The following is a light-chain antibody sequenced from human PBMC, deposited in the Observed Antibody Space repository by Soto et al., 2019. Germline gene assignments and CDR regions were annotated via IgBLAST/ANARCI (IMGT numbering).Light chain of an antibody. CDR3: QQRSNWPIT. V-gene: IGKV3-11*01. CDR1: QSVGSL. J-gene: IGKJ5*01. Sequence: EIVLTQSPATLSLSPGEGATLSCRASQSVGSLLSWYQQKPGQAPRLVIYDASNWASGIPARFSGCGSGTDFTLTISSLEPEDFAVYYCQQRSNWPITFGQGTRLEIK. CDR2: DAS.